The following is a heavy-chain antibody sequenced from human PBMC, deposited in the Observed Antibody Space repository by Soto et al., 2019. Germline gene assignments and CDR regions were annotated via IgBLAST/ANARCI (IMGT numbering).Heavy chain of an antibody. J-gene: IGHJ4*02. V-gene: IGHV1-2*02. CDR3: ARDPDYGDYWGYVFDS. CDR2: INPTSGGT. D-gene: IGHD4-17*01. Sequence: QVQLVQSGAEVKKPGASVKVSCKTSGYTFAAYYIHWTRQAPGQGLEWMGWINPTSGGTVYAQNFQDRVNMTRDTSIRTAYMELRRLNSDDTAVYYCARDPDYGDYWGYVFDSWGQGTPVTVSS. CDR1: GYTFAAYY.